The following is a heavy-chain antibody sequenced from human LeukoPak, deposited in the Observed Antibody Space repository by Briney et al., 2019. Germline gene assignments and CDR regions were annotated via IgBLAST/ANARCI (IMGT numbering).Heavy chain of an antibody. J-gene: IGHJ4*02. Sequence: TGGSLRLSCAASGLTFSSYAMSWVRQAPGKGLEWVSAISGSGGTTYYADSVKGRFTISRDNSKNTLYLQMNSLRAEDTAVYYCAKGPTLYASGTYTYFHYWGQGTLVTVSS. CDR1: GLTFSSYA. D-gene: IGHD3-10*01. CDR2: ISGSGGTT. CDR3: AKGPTLYASGTYTYFHY. V-gene: IGHV3-23*01.